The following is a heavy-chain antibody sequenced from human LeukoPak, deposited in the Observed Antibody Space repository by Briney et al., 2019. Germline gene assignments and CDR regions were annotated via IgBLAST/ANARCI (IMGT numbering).Heavy chain of an antibody. V-gene: IGHV4-59*01. Sequence: SETLSLTCTVSGGSISSYYWSWIRQPPGKGLEWIGYIYYSGSTNYNPSLKSRVTISVDTSKNQFSLKLSSVTAADTAVYYCAGGYNYSYYYYMDVWGKGTTVTVSS. D-gene: IGHD1-1*01. CDR1: GGSISSYY. CDR2: IYYSGST. CDR3: AGGYNYSYYYYMDV. J-gene: IGHJ6*03.